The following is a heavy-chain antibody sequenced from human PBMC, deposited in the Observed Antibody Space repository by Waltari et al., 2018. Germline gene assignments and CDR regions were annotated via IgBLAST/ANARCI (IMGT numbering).Heavy chain of an antibody. V-gene: IGHV1-69-2*01. CDR3: STRSFGVVNAFDI. J-gene: IGHJ3*02. Sequence: EVQLIQSGAEVTKPGATVKISCKASAHTFTDYYIHWVQQAPGKGLVWMGLIDPEDGETVYAENFQGRVTITADRSTDTVYMELSSVRSEDTAVYYCSTRSFGVVNAFDIWGQGTMVIVSS. CDR2: IDPEDGET. CDR1: AHTFTDYY. D-gene: IGHD3-3*01.